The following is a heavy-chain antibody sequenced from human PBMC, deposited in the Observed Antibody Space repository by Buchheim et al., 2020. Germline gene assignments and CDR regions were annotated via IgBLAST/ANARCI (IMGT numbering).Heavy chain of an antibody. CDR3: ARGAAAYMVYAEYYFDY. Sequence: EVQLVESGGGLVQPGGSLRLSCAVSGFTFSSYEMNWVRQAPGKGLEWVSYISSSGSTIYYADSVKGRFTISRDNAKNSLYLQMNSLRAEDTAVYYCARGAAAYMVYAEYYFDYWGQGTL. D-gene: IGHD2-8*01. J-gene: IGHJ4*02. CDR2: ISSSGSTI. V-gene: IGHV3-48*03. CDR1: GFTFSSYE.